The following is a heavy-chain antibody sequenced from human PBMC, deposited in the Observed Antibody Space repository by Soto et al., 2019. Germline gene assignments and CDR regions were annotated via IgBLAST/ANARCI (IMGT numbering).Heavy chain of an antibody. V-gene: IGHV1-8*01. D-gene: IGHD5-12*01. J-gene: IGHJ4*02. CDR2: MNPNSGNT. Sequence: ASVKVSCKASGYTFTSYDINWVRQATGQGLEWMGWMNPNSGNTGYAQKFQGRVTMTRNTSISTAYMELSSMRSEDTAVYYCARVGYSGYVVDYWGQGTLVTVSS. CDR3: ARVGYSGYVVDY. CDR1: GYTFTSYD.